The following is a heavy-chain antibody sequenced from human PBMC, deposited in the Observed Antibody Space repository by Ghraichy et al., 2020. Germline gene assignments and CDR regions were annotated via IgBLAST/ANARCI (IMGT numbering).Heavy chain of an antibody. CDR3: VANSDYDYRSGYDYYFDY. D-gene: IGHD3-3*01. Sequence: SVKVSCKASGFTFTTSAVQWVRQARGQRLEWIGCIVVGSGNTNYAQKFQERVTITRDMSTRTAYMELGSLRSEDTAVYYCVANSDYDYRSGYDYYFDYWGQGTLVTVSS. CDR2: IVVGSGNT. J-gene: IGHJ4*02. CDR1: GFTFTTSA. V-gene: IGHV1-58*01.